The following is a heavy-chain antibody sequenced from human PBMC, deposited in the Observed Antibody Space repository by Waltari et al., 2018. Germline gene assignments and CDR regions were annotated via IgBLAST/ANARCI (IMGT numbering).Heavy chain of an antibody. Sequence: QLQLQESGPGLVKPSETLSLTCTVSGGSISSSRYYWGWIRQPPGKGRGGIGSIYYSGSTYYNPSLKSRVTISVDTSKNQFSLKLSSVTAADTAVYYCASVATMVRGVIISDYYYYYMDVWGKGTTVTVSS. J-gene: IGHJ6*03. CDR1: GGSISSSRYY. CDR2: IYYSGST. V-gene: IGHV4-39*01. CDR3: ASVATMVRGVIISDYYYYYMDV. D-gene: IGHD3-10*01.